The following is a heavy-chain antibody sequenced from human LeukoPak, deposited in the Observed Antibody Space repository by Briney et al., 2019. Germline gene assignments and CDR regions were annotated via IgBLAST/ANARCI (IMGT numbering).Heavy chain of an antibody. CDR1: GYTFTGYY. D-gene: IGHD2-2*01. Sequence: ASVKVSCKASGYTFTGYYMHWVRQAPGQGLEWMGWINPNSGGTNYAQKFQGRVTMTRDTSISTAYMELSRLRSDDTAMYYCARGTTPRFYQYLDREAFDIWGQGTMVTVSS. J-gene: IGHJ3*02. CDR2: INPNSGGT. CDR3: ARGTTPRFYQYLDREAFDI. V-gene: IGHV1-2*02.